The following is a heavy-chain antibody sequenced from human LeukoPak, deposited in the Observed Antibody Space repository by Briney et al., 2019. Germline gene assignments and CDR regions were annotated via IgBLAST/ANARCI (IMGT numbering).Heavy chain of an antibody. CDR1: GFTFSSYS. CDR2: ISSSSSYI. D-gene: IGHD2-2*01. CDR3: ATFGVIPAPIH. Sequence: GGSLRLACAASGFTFSSYSMNWVRQAPGEGLEWVSSISSSSSYIYYADSVKGRFTISRDNAKNTVYLQMNNLRVDDTALYHCATFGVIPAPIHWGPGTLVSAPS. J-gene: IGHJ4*02. V-gene: IGHV3-21*01.